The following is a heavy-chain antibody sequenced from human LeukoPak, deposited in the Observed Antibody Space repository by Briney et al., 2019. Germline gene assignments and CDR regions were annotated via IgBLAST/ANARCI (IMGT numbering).Heavy chain of an antibody. V-gene: IGHV4-38-2*02. Sequence: PSETLSLTCTVSGYSISSGYYWGWIRQPPGKGLEWIGSFYHSGSTYYNPSLKSRVTISVDTSKNQFSLWLSSVTAADTAVYYCARGNSMNYWGQGTLVTVSS. CDR1: GYSISSGYY. CDR3: ARGNSMNY. D-gene: IGHD2/OR15-2a*01. CDR2: FYHSGST. J-gene: IGHJ4*02.